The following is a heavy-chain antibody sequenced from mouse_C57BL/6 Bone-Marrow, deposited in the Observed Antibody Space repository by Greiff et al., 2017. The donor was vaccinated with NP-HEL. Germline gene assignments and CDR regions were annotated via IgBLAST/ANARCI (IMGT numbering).Heavy chain of an antibody. CDR1: GYTFTDYE. Sequence: QVQLQQSGAELVRPGASVTLSCKASGYTFTDYEMHWVKQTPVHGLEWIGAIDPETGGTAYNQKFKGKAILTADKSSSTAYMELRSLTSEDSAVYYCTPIDYDYDNFAYWGQGTLVTVSA. V-gene: IGHV1-15*01. CDR3: TPIDYDYDNFAY. J-gene: IGHJ3*01. D-gene: IGHD2-4*01. CDR2: IDPETGGT.